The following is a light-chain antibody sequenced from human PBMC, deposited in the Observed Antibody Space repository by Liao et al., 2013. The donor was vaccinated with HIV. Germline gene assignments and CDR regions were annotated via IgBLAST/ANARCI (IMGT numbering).Light chain of an antibody. CDR2: KDI. J-gene: IGLJ3*02. CDR1: ALPKQY. CDR3: HTWDTNSWV. Sequence: SYELTQPPSVSVSPGQTARITCSGDALPKQYASWYQQKPDQAPVLVLYKDIERPSGIPGRFSGSNSGNTATLTISGTQALDEADYYCHTWDTNSWVFGGGTKLMVL. V-gene: IGLV3-25*02.